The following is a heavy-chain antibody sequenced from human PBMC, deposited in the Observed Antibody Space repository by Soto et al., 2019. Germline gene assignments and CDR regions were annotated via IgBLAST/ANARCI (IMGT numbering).Heavy chain of an antibody. V-gene: IGHV3-23*01. CDR3: AKPPPLLRARGVITGYFAY. D-gene: IGHD3-10*01. Sequence: GGSLSLSCAASGFTFSIYAMNWVRQAPGKGLEWVSTVSSSGGATYYAGSVKGRFTISRDNSKNTLFLQMNSLRAEDTAVYYCAKPPPLLRARGVITGYFAYWGQGTLVTVSS. CDR2: VSSSGGAT. J-gene: IGHJ4*02. CDR1: GFTFSIYA.